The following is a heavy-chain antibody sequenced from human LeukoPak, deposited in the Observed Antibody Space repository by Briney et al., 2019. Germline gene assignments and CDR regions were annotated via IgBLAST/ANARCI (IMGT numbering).Heavy chain of an antibody. CDR3: AIQTGYYGSGSYYKN. V-gene: IGHV4-4*07. Sequence: PSETLSLTCTVSGGSISSYYWSWIRQPAGKGLEWTGRIYTSGSTNYNPSLKSRVTISVDTSKNQFSLKLSSVTAADTAVYYCAIQTGYYGSGSYYKNWGQGTLVTVSS. CDR1: GGSISSYY. D-gene: IGHD3-10*01. J-gene: IGHJ4*02. CDR2: IYTSGST.